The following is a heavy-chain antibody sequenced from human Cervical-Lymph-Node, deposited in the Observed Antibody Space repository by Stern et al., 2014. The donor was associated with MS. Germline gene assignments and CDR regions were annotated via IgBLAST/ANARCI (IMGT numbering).Heavy chain of an antibody. V-gene: IGHV3-30*18. Sequence: VQLVESGGGVVQPGRSLRLSCAVSGFSFSAYGMHWVRQAPGKGLECVASISHDGTYKSYADSVEGRFTISRDNSRNTPYLQLHSLRPEDTAVYYCAKPQQQRAFDYWGQGTLVTVSS. CDR3: AKPQQQRAFDY. CDR2: ISHDGTYK. D-gene: IGHD1/OR15-1a*01. J-gene: IGHJ4*02. CDR1: GFSFSAYG.